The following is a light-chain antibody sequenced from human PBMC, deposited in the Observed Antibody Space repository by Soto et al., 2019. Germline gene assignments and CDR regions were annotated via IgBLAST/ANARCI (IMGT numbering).Light chain of an antibody. Sequence: QLVLTQPPSASGSLGQSVTISCTGTSSDIGGYNYVSWYQQHPGKAPKLMIFEVSKCPSGVPDRFSGSKSGNTASLTVSGLQPEDEADYYCASYAGNNNLVFGGGTKLTVL. V-gene: IGLV2-8*01. CDR1: SSDIGGYNY. CDR2: EVS. J-gene: IGLJ2*01. CDR3: ASYAGNNNLV.